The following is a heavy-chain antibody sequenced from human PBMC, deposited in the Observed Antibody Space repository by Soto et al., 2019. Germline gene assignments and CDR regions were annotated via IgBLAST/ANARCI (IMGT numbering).Heavy chain of an antibody. CDR3: AKDLAPIYCISTSCYVGHFDY. Sequence: GGSLRLSCAASGFTFSSYGMHWVRQAPGKGLEWVAVISYDGSNKYYADSVKGRFTISRDNSKNTLYLQMNSLRAEDTAVYYCAKDLAPIYCISTSCYVGHFDYWGQGT. CDR1: GFTFSSYG. V-gene: IGHV3-30*18. CDR2: ISYDGSNK. D-gene: IGHD2-2*01. J-gene: IGHJ4*02.